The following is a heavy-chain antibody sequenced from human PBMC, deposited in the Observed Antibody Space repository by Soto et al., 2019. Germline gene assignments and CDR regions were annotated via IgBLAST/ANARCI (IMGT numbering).Heavy chain of an antibody. V-gene: IGHV1-8*01. CDR3: ARAPSILYGEQGRDWLDP. D-gene: IGHD4-17*01. J-gene: IGHJ5*02. CDR2: MNPNSSNT. CDR1: GYTFTSYD. Sequence: ASVKVSCKASGYTFTSYDINWVRPATGQGLEWMGWMNPNSSNTGYAQKFQGRVTMTRNTSMSTAYMELSSLRPEDTAVYYCARAPSILYGEQGRDWLDPWDQGTLVTVSS.